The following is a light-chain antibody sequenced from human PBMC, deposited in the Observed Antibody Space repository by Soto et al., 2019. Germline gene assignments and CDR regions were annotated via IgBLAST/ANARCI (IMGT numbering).Light chain of an antibody. Sequence: QSALTQPPSASGSPGQSVTISCTGTSSDVGGYNYVSWYQQHPGKAPKLMIYEVSKRPSGVPDRFSGSKSGNTASLTVSGLQGEDEADYYCSSYACSNNPVVLGGGTKLTVL. J-gene: IGLJ2*01. CDR3: SSYACSNNPVV. V-gene: IGLV2-8*01. CDR1: SSDVGGYNY. CDR2: EVS.